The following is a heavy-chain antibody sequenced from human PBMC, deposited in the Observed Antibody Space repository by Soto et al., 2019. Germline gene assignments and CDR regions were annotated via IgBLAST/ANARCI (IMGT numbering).Heavy chain of an antibody. V-gene: IGHV4-39*01. D-gene: IGHD4-17*01. J-gene: IGHJ4*02. CDR2: IYYSGST. CDR1: GGSISRSSYY. CDR3: ARHDDGGFGL. Sequence: QLQLQESGPGLVKPSETLSLTCTVSGGSISRSSYYWGWIRQPPGKGLEWIGSIYYSGSTYYNPSLNSRVTISVDTSKNQFSLKLSSVTAADTAVYYCARHDDGGFGLWGQGTLATVSS.